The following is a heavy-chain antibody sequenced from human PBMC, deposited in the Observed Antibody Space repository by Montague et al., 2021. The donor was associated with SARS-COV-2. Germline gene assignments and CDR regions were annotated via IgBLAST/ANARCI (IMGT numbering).Heavy chain of an antibody. CDR3: ARQPYYSSSLSWFDP. D-gene: IGHD6-13*01. V-gene: IGHV6-1*01. CDR2: TYYRSKWYN. J-gene: IGHJ5*02. Sequence: CVISGDSVSSNSAAWNWIRQSPSRGLEWLGRTYYRSKWYNDYALSVKSRITINPDTSKNQFSLQLNSVTPEDTAVYYCARQPYYSSSLSWFDPWGQGTLVTVSS. CDR1: GDSVSSNSAA.